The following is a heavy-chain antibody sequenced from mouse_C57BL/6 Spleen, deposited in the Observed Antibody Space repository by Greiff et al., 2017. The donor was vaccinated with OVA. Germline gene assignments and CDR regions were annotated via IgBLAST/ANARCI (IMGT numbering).Heavy chain of an antibody. CDR1: GYSFTGYY. Sequence: EVQLQQSGPELVKPGASVKISCKASGYSFTGYYMNWVKQSPEQSLEWIGEINPSTGGTTYNQKFKAKATLTVDKSSSTAYMQLKSLTSEDSAVYYCARGIYYDYDGFAYWGQGTLVTVSA. J-gene: IGHJ3*01. D-gene: IGHD2-4*01. V-gene: IGHV1-42*01. CDR2: INPSTGGT. CDR3: ARGIYYDYDGFAY.